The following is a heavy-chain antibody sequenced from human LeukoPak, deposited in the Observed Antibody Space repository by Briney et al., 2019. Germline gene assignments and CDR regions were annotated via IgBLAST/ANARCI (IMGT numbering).Heavy chain of an antibody. Sequence: PGGSLRLSCAASGFTFSSYAMSWVRQAPGKGLEWVSILYSGGSSYSADSVKGRFTISRDSSKNTIYLQMNSLRAEDTAVYYCARDAERIRTTDGFDVWGQGTMVTVSS. J-gene: IGHJ3*01. CDR1: GFTFSSYA. CDR3: ARDAERIRTTDGFDV. CDR2: LYSGGSS. D-gene: IGHD4-11*01. V-gene: IGHV3-66*01.